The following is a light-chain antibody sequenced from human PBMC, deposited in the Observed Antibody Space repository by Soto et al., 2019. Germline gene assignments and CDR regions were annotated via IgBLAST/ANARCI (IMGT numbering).Light chain of an antibody. J-gene: IGKJ2*01. V-gene: IGKV1-39*01. CDR3: QQSYSTPYT. CDR2: AAS. CDR1: QTISNY. Sequence: DIQMTQSPSSLSASVGDRVTITCRASQTISNYLNWYQQKPGKAPKLLIYAASSLQSGVPSRFSGSGSGTDFTLTISSLQPEDFATYYCQQSYSTPYTFGLGNNLEI.